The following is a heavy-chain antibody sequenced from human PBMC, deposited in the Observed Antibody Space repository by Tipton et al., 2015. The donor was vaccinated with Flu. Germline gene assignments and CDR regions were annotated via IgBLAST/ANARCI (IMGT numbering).Heavy chain of an antibody. J-gene: IGHJ6*02. CDR3: ARGRVGPPPAAYGLDV. D-gene: IGHD1-26*01. CDR1: GYSISSGYY. Sequence: TLSLTCTVSGYSISSGYYWGWIRQPPGKGLEWIGSIYYSGSTYYNPSLKSRVTISVDTSKNQFSLRLTSVTAADMAVYYCARGRVGPPPAAYGLDVWGQGTKVTVSS. CDR2: IYYSGST. V-gene: IGHV4-38-2*02.